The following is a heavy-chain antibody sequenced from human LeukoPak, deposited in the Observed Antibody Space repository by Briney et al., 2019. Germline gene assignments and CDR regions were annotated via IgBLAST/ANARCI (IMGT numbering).Heavy chain of an antibody. Sequence: PGGSLRLSCAASGFTFSSYAMSWVRQAPGKGLEWVSAISGSGGSTYYADSVKGRFTISRDNSENTLYLQMNSLRAEDTAVYYCAKLPWGSYRYNPLDYWGQGTLVTVSS. CDR3: AKLPWGSYRYNPLDY. D-gene: IGHD3-16*02. J-gene: IGHJ4*02. V-gene: IGHV3-23*01. CDR2: ISGSGGST. CDR1: GFTFSSYA.